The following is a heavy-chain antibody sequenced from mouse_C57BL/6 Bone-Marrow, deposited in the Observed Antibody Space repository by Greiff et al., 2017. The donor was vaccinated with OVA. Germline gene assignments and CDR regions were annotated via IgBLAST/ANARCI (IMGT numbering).Heavy chain of an antibody. V-gene: IGHV1-72*01. J-gene: IGHJ2*01. D-gene: IGHD1-1*01. Sequence: VQLQQPGAELVKPGASVKLSCKASGYTFTSYCMHWVKQRPGRGLEWIGRIDPNSGGTKYNEKFKSKATLTVDKSSSTAYMQLSSLTSEDSAVYNSARNYYYGSSYEDYFDYWGQGTTLTVSS. CDR1: GYTFTSYC. CDR2: IDPNSGGT. CDR3: ARNYYYGSSYEDYFDY.